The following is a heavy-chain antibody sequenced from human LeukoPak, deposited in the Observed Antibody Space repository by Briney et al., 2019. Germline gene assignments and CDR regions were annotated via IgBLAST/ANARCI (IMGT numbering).Heavy chain of an antibody. D-gene: IGHD5-12*01. V-gene: IGHV3-23*01. J-gene: IGHJ4*02. CDR2: ISGSGSTT. CDR3: AKVGYSGYDYFDY. CDR1: GFTFDAFV. Sequence: GGSLRLSCAASGFTFDAFVPSWVRQTPQTGLEWVSTISGSGSTTDYADSVKGRFTISRDNSKNMLYLQMNSLRPEDTAVYYCAKVGYSGYDYFDYWGQGTLVTVSS.